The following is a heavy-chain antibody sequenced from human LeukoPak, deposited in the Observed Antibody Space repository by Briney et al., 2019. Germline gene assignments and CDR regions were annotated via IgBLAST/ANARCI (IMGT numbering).Heavy chain of an antibody. CDR1: GGSFSGYY. Sequence: SETLTLTCAVYGGSFSGYYWSWIRQPPGKGLGWIGEINHSGSTNYNPSLKSRVTILVDTSKNHFSLKLSSVTAADTAVYYCARWVVDHDAFDIWGQGTMVTVSS. J-gene: IGHJ3*02. CDR2: INHSGST. V-gene: IGHV4-34*01. CDR3: ARWVVDHDAFDI. D-gene: IGHD5-12*01.